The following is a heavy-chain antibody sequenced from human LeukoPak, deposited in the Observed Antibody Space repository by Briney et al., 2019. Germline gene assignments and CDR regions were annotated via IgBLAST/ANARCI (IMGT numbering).Heavy chain of an antibody. D-gene: IGHD1-26*01. Sequence: GGSLRLSCAASGFTFSSYDMHWVRQAPGKGLEWVAVISYDGSNKYYADSVKGRFTISRDNSKNTLYLQMNSLRAEDTAVYYCAKDPGTPFDYWGQGTLVTVSS. CDR1: GFTFSSYD. V-gene: IGHV3-30*18. CDR3: AKDPGTPFDY. J-gene: IGHJ4*02. CDR2: ISYDGSNK.